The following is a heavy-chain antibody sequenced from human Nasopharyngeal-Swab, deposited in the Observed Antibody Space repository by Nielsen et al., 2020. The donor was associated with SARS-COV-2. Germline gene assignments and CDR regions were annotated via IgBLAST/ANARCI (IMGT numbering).Heavy chain of an antibody. V-gene: IGHV4-61*01. J-gene: IGHJ6*03. Sequence: SETLSLTCTVSGGSVSSGSYYWSWIRQPPGKGLEWIGYIYYSGSTNYNPSLKSRVTISVDTSKNQFSLKLSSVTAADTAVYYCARDHVGYCSGGSCSTGYYYYHYMDVWGKGTTVTVSS. CDR1: GGSVSSGSYY. CDR3: ARDHVGYCSGGSCSTGYYYYHYMDV. D-gene: IGHD2-15*01. CDR2: IYYSGST.